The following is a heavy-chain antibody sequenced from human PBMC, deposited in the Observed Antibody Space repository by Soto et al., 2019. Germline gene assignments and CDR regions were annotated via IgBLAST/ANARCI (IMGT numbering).Heavy chain of an antibody. J-gene: IGHJ4*02. CDR1: GGSFSGYY. CDR3: ARGSPGLLWFGEADY. CDR2: INHSGST. D-gene: IGHD3-10*01. Sequence: QVQLQQWGAGLLKPSETLSLTCAVYGGSFSGYYWSWIRQPPGKGLEWIGEINHSGSTNYNPSLKSPVTISVDTSKNQFSLKLSSVTAADTAVYYCARGSPGLLWFGEADYWGQGTLVTVSS. V-gene: IGHV4-34*01.